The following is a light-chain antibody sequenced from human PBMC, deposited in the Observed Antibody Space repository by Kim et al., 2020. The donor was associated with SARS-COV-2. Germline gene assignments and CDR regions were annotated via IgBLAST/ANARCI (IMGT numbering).Light chain of an antibody. Sequence: QSALTQPASVSGSPGQSITISCSGTSSDIGDYNYVSWYQQHPGKAPKVMVYDVSKRPSGVSNRFSGSKSGNTASLTISGLQAEDEAVYYCSSYTGSSTYVFGTGTKVTVL. CDR1: SSDIGDYNY. CDR2: DVS. J-gene: IGLJ1*01. V-gene: IGLV2-14*03. CDR3: SSYTGSSTYV.